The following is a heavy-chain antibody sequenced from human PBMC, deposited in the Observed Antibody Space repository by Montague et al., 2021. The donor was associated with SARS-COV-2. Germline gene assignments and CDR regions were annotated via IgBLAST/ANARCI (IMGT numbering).Heavy chain of an antibody. Sequence: SETLSLTCAVYGGSFSAYYWSWIRQPPGKGLEWIGEINHSGSTNXNPSLKSRVTISVDTPKSQFSLKLSSVTAADTAVYYCARTDYISSWFGAKKWFDPWGQGTLVTVSS. V-gene: IGHV4-34*01. CDR2: INHSGST. CDR1: GGSFSAYY. D-gene: IGHD6-13*01. CDR3: ARTDYISSWFGAKKWFDP. J-gene: IGHJ5*02.